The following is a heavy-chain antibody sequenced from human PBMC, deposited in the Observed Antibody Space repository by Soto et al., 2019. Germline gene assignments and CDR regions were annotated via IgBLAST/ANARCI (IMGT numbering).Heavy chain of an antibody. CDR3: AKDGAAGSVLDV. CDR1: GFTFDDYA. J-gene: IGHJ6*02. Sequence: GGSLRLSCAASGFTFDDYAMHWVRQVLGKGLEWVSSISWNSGNIFHADSVKGRLTTSRDNAKNSVYLQMNNLRVEDTAVYYCAKDGAAGSVLDVWGQGTTVTVSS. D-gene: IGHD6-13*01. V-gene: IGHV3-9*01. CDR2: ISWNSGNI.